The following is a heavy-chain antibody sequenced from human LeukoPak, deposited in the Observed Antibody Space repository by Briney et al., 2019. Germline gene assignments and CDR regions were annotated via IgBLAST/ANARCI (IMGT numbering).Heavy chain of an antibody. D-gene: IGHD5-18*01. CDR2: INSDGSST. CDR3: ARAQGYSYCLNWLDP. V-gene: IGHV3-74*01. J-gene: IGHJ5*02. CDR1: GFTFSSYW. Sequence: GGSLRLSCAASGFTFSSYWMHWVRQAPGKGLVWVSRINSDGSSTSYADSVKGRFTISRDNAKNTLYLQMNSLRAEDTAVYYCARAQGYSYCLNWLDPWGQGTLVTVSS.